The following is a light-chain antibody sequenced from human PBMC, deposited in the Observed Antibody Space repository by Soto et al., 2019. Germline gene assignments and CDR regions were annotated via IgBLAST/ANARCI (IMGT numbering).Light chain of an antibody. CDR3: QHYSSALIT. V-gene: IGKV3-20*01. J-gene: IGKJ3*01. CDR2: GAS. CDR1: QSVSSTY. Sequence: EIVLTQSPGTLSLSPGERATLSCRASQSVSSTYLIWYQQKPGQAPRVLIYGASTRATGIPDRFSGSGSGTDFTLTISRLEPEDLAVYYCQHYSSALITFSPGTKVDIK.